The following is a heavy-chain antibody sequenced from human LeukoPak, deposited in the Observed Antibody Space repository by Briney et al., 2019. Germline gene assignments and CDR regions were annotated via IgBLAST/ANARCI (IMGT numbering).Heavy chain of an antibody. J-gene: IGHJ3*02. Sequence: ATVYLSCTASGYTFTGYYMHWVRQAPGQGLEWIGWIKPNSGGTNNAHQFQGRVTTTKDTSISTAYMGRSRLRSDDTAVNYCGRGIGEAGRDAFDIWGQGTMVTVSS. D-gene: IGHD6-13*01. CDR2: IKPNSGGT. CDR1: GYTFTGYY. V-gene: IGHV1-2*02. CDR3: GRGIGEAGRDAFDI.